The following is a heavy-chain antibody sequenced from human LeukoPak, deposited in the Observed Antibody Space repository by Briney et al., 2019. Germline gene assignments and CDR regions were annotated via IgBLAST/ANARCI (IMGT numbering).Heavy chain of an antibody. CDR2: IWYDGSNK. J-gene: IGHJ4*02. Sequence: HTGTSLRLSCAASGFTFRSHGMHWVRQAPGKGLEWVAFIWYDGSNKYYTDSVKGRFTISRDSSKNTLYLQMNSLRAEDTAVYYCAGDRATSYFDYWGQGALVTISS. CDR3: AGDRATSYFDY. D-gene: IGHD1-26*01. CDR1: GFTFRSHG. V-gene: IGHV3-33*01.